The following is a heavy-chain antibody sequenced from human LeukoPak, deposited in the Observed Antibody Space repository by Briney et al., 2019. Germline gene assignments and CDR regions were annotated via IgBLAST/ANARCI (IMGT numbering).Heavy chain of an antibody. CDR3: ARVGYCSGGSCYLDWFDP. D-gene: IGHD2-15*01. J-gene: IGHJ5*02. CDR1: GYTFTSYY. CDR2: INPSGGST. Sequence: ASVKVSCKASGYTFTSYYMHWVRQAPGQGLEWMGIINPSGGSTSYAQKFQGRVTMTRDMSTSTVYMELSSLRSEDTAVHYCARVGYCSGGSCYLDWFDPWGQGTLVTVSS. V-gene: IGHV1-46*01.